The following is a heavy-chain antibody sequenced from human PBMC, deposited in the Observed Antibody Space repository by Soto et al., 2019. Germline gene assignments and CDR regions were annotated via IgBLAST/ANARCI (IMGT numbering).Heavy chain of an antibody. V-gene: IGHV3-30*18. J-gene: IGHJ4*02. Sequence: GSLRLSCAASGFTFSSYGMHWVRQAPGKGLEWVAVISYDGSNKYYADSVKGRFTISRDNSKNTLYLQMNSLRAEDTAVYYCAKPLITGTENYYFDYWGQGTLVTVSS. CDR2: ISYDGSNK. CDR1: GFTFSSYG. CDR3: AKPLITGTENYYFDY. D-gene: IGHD1-20*01.